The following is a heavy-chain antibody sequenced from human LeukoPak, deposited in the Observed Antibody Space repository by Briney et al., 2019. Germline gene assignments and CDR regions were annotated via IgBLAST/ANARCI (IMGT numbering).Heavy chain of an antibody. CDR2: INHSGST. Sequence: ETLSLTCAVYGGSFSGYYWSWIRQPPGKGLEWIGEINHSGSTNYNPSLKSRVTISVDTSKNQFSLKLSSVTAADTAVYYCARGASFDYWGQRTLVTVSS. V-gene: IGHV4-34*01. J-gene: IGHJ4*02. CDR1: GGSFSGYY. CDR3: ARGASFDY.